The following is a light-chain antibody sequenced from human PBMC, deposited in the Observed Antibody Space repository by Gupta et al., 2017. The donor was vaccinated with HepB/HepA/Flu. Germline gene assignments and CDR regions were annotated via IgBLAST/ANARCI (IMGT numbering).Light chain of an antibody. J-gene: IGLJ2*01. CDR2: DVS. CDR1: SSDVGGYNY. V-gene: IGLV2-14*03. CDR3: SSYTSSSTHVV. Sequence: QSALTQPASVSGFPGQSITISCTGTSSDVGGYNYVSWYQQHPGKAPKLMIYDVSNRPSGVSNRFSGSKSGNTASLTISGLQAEDEADYYWSSYTSSSTHVVFGGGTKLTVL.